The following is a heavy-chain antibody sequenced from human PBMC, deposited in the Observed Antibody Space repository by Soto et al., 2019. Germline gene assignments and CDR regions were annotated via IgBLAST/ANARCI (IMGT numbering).Heavy chain of an antibody. J-gene: IGHJ3*02. Sequence: SETLSLTCAVSGGSISSGGYSWSWIRQPPGKGLEWIGYIYHSGSTYYNPSLKSRVTISVDRSKNQFSLKLSSVTAADTAVYYCARALGYCSGGSCRGAFDIWGQGTMVTVSS. CDR2: IYHSGST. D-gene: IGHD2-15*01. CDR1: GGSISSGGYS. V-gene: IGHV4-30-2*01. CDR3: ARALGYCSGGSCRGAFDI.